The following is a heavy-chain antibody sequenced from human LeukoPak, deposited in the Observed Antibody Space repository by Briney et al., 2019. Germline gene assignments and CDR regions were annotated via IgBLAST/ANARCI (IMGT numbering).Heavy chain of an antibody. J-gene: IGHJ3*02. V-gene: IGHV1-2*04. D-gene: IGHD2-2*01. CDR2: INPNSGGT. Sequence: ASVKVSCKAPGYTFTGYYMHWVRQAPGQGLEWMGWINPNSGGTNYAQKFQGWVTMTRDTSISTAYMELSRLRSDDTAVYYCARDEGYCSSTSCYRHAFDIWGQGTMVTASS. CDR3: ARDEGYCSSTSCYRHAFDI. CDR1: GYTFTGYY.